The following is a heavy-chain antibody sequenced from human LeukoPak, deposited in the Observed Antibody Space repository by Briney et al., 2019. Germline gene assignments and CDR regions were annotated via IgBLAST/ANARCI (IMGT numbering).Heavy chain of an antibody. CDR1: GGSISSSSYY. CDR3: ARKGIAAAEPAFDI. J-gene: IGHJ3*02. D-gene: IGHD6-13*01. Sequence: PSETLSLTCTVSGGSISSSSYYWGWIRQPPGKGLEWIGSIYYSGSTYYNPSLKSRVTISVDTSKNQFSLKLSSVTAADTAVYYCARKGIAAAEPAFDIWGQGTMVTVSS. CDR2: IYYSGST. V-gene: IGHV4-39*07.